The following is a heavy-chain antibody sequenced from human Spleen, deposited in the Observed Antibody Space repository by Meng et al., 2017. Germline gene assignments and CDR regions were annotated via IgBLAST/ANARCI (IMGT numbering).Heavy chain of an antibody. J-gene: IGHJ4*02. CDR1: GGPVSSGSYY. CDR3: ARLYYYGWGRYSFDY. Sequence: SEPLSSTCTAPGGPVSSGSYYWSWIRQPPGKGLECIGYIYYSGSTNFNPSLKSRVTISVDTSKNQFSLKLSSVTAADTAVYYCARLYYYGWGRYSFDYWGQGTLVTVSS. CDR2: IYYSGST. V-gene: IGHV4-61*01. D-gene: IGHD3-10*01.